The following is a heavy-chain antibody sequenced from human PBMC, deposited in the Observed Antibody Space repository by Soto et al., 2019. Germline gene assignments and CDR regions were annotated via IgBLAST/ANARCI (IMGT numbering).Heavy chain of an antibody. CDR1: EDTFRNYA. D-gene: IGHD3-22*01. J-gene: IGHJ2*01. CDR3: ASTKYDSSAYYYWYLGL. V-gene: IGHV1-69*06. Sequence: QVELVQSGAEVKKHGSSVKVSCQSSEDTFRNYAISWVRQAPGQGLEWMEGIIPIFGTANNAQEFQGRVTITADTSANTVYLELSSLRSEDTAVYYCASTKYDSSAYYYWYLGLWGRGTLVTVSS. CDR2: IIPIFGTA.